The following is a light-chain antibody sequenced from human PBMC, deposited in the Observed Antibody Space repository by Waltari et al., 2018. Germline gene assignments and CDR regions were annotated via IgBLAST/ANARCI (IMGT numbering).Light chain of an antibody. CDR3: QQLHSYPIT. J-gene: IGKJ5*01. Sequence: AIHLTQSPSSLSASVGDRITIPCRASQGISSALACYQQKPVESPKFLFYDASSLLSGVPSRFSGRASGTDFTLTISHLQPEDFATYYCQQLHSYPITFGQGTRLEIK. V-gene: IGKV1-13*02. CDR1: QGISSA. CDR2: DAS.